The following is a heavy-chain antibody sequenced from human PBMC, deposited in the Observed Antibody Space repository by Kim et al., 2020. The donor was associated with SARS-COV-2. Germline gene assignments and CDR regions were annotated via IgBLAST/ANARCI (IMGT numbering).Heavy chain of an antibody. CDR3: ARLDSSGWYWFFDY. CDR2: IYYSGST. Sequence: SETLSLTCTVSGGSISSSSYYWGWIRQPPGKGLEWIGSIYYSGSTYYNPSLKSRVTISVDTSKNQFSLKLSSVTAADTAVYYCARLDSSGWYWFFDYWG. J-gene: IGHJ4*01. CDR1: GGSISSSSYY. V-gene: IGHV4-39*01. D-gene: IGHD6-19*01.